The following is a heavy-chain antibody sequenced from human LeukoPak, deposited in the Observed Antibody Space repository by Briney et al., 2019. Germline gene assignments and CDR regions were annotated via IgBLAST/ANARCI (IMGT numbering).Heavy chain of an antibody. CDR2: INPNNGNT. CDR3: ARGLQIGFLEY. CDR1: GYTFTSYG. Sequence: ASVKVSCKASGYTFTSYGINWVRQAPGQGLEWMGWINPNNGNTNYAQKLQGRVTLTTDTSTSTAYMDLRSLTSDDTAVYYCARGLQIGFLEYWGQGTLVTVSS. D-gene: IGHD4-11*01. J-gene: IGHJ4*02. V-gene: IGHV1-18*01.